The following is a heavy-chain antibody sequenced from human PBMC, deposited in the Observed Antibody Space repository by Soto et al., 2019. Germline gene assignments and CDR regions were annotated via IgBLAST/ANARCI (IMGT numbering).Heavy chain of an antibody. V-gene: IGHV1-18*01. Sequence: QVQLVQSGAEVKKPGASVKVSCKASGYTFTNFGISWVRQAPGQGLEWMGWISAYNGNTNYAQNFQGRVTLTTDTSTITAYMEPRSLRPDVTAVYYSARGGTSIDGWGQGTLVTVSS. D-gene: IGHD3-16*01. CDR1: GYTFTNFG. CDR2: ISAYNGNT. CDR3: ARGGTSIDG. J-gene: IGHJ4*02.